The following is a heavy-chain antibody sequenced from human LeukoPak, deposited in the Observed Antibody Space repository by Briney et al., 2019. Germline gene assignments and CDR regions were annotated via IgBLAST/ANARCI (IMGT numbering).Heavy chain of an antibody. Sequence: ASVKVSCKASGYTFTSYGISWVRQAPGQGLEWMGWISAYNGNTNYAQKLQGRVTMTTDTSTSTAYMELRSLRSDDTAVYYCARDCSSTSCYLGGADYYHYYGMDVWGQGTTVTVSS. CDR1: GYTFTSYG. J-gene: IGHJ6*02. V-gene: IGHV1-18*01. D-gene: IGHD2-2*01. CDR2: ISAYNGNT. CDR3: ARDCSSTSCYLGGADYYHYYGMDV.